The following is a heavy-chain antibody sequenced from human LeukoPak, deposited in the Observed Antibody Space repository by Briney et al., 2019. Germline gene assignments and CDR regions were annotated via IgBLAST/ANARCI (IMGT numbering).Heavy chain of an antibody. V-gene: IGHV3-30*18. CDR2: ISYDGRDK. J-gene: IGHJ4*02. Sequence: GGSLRLSCAASGFTFSSYGMQWVRQAPGKGLEWVAIISYDGRDKFYEDSAKGRFTISRDNSKNTLYLQMNNLRAEDTAVYYCAKPTTVLTSYYFDYWGQGTLVTVSS. CDR1: GFTFSSYG. D-gene: IGHD4-23*01. CDR3: AKPTTVLTSYYFDY.